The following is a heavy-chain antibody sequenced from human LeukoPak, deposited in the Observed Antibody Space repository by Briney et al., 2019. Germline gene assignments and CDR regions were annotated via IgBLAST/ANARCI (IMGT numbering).Heavy chain of an antibody. V-gene: IGHV3-11*01. Sequence: GGSLRLSCAAPGFTFSDYYMSWIRQAPGKGLEWVSYISSSGSTIYYADSVKGRFTISRDNAKNSLYLQMNSLRAEDTAVYYCARDASRPGRSGSFDYWGQGTLVTVSS. D-gene: IGHD1-26*01. CDR3: ARDASRPGRSGSFDY. CDR1: GFTFSDYY. J-gene: IGHJ4*02. CDR2: ISSSGSTI.